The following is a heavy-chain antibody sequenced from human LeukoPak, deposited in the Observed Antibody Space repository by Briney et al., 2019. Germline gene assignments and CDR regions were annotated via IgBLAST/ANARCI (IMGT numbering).Heavy chain of an antibody. Sequence: PSETLSLTCAVYGGSFSGYYWSWIRQPPGKGLEWIGEINHSGSTNYNPSLKSRATISVDTSKDQFSLKLSSVTAADTAVYYCARGSFHTIFGVVITGQQYYFDYWGQGTLVTVSS. J-gene: IGHJ4*02. CDR1: GGSFSGYY. CDR2: INHSGST. D-gene: IGHD3-3*01. CDR3: ARGSFHTIFGVVITGQQYYFDY. V-gene: IGHV4-34*01.